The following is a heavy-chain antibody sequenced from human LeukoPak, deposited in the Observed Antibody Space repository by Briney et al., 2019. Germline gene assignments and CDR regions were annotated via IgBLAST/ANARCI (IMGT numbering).Heavy chain of an antibody. CDR2: IYTSGST. Sequence: SQTLSLTCTVSGGSISSGSYYWSWIRQPAGKGLEWIGRIYTSGSTNYNPSLKSRVTISVDTSKNQFSLKLSSVTAADTAVYYCARVRPSPPPYYYYYYMDVWGKGTTVTISS. J-gene: IGHJ6*03. CDR3: ARVRPSPPPYYYYYYMDV. V-gene: IGHV4-61*02. CDR1: GGSISSGSYY.